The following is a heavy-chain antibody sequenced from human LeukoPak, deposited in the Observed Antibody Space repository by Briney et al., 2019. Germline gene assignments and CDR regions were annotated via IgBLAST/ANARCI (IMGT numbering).Heavy chain of an antibody. CDR3: ARAAAPPWDFDY. J-gene: IGHJ4*02. Sequence: ASVKVSCKASGYTFTGYYMHWVRQAPGQGLEWMGWINPNSGGTNYAQKFQGRVIMTRDTSISTAYMELSSLRSEDTAVYYCARAAAPPWDFDYWGQGTLVTVSS. CDR2: INPNSGGT. CDR1: GYTFTGYY. V-gene: IGHV1-2*02. D-gene: IGHD6-13*01.